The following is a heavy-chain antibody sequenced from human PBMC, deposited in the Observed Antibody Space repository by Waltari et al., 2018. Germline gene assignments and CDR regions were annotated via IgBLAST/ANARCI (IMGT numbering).Heavy chain of an antibody. Sequence: EVQLVESGGGLVEPGGSLRLSCTASGFSFTHAWMTWVRQAPGKGLEWVGLIKSRGSGETVDYAAPVKGRFTISRDDSKDTVYLQMGSLRVEDTALYYCTADLSEFGHGEIDFWGQGSQVTVSS. J-gene: IGHJ4*02. D-gene: IGHD3-3*01. V-gene: IGHV3-15*01. CDR1: GFSFTHAW. CDR3: TADLSEFGHGEIDF. CDR2: IKSRGSGETV.